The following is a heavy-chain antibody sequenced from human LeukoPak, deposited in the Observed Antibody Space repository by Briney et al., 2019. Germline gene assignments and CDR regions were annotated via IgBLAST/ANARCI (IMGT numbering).Heavy chain of an antibody. J-gene: IGHJ3*02. CDR1: GFPFANTW. Sequence: PGGSLRLSCSASGFPFANTWMTWVRQAPGKGLAWVGRIKPKHDGATTDYAAPVKGRFTISRDDTKNTLFLQMTSLNAEDSGVYFCATVIFVYTAFDIWGQGTVVTVSS. CDR2: IKPKHDGATT. V-gene: IGHV3-15*01. CDR3: ATVIFVYTAFDI. D-gene: IGHD3-16*02.